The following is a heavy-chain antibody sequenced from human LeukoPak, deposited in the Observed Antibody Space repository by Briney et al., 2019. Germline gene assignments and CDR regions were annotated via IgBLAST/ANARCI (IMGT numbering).Heavy chain of an antibody. CDR1: GFTFSSYS. J-gene: IGHJ4*02. CDR3: AKSLTVTTRIHSIDP. Sequence: GGSLRLSCAASGFTFSSYSMNWVRQAPGKGLEWVSYISSSSSTIYYADSVKGRFTISRGNAKNSLYLQMNSLRAEDTAVYYCAKSLTVTTRIHSIDPRGQGTLVTVSS. CDR2: ISSSSSTI. D-gene: IGHD4-17*01. V-gene: IGHV3-48*04.